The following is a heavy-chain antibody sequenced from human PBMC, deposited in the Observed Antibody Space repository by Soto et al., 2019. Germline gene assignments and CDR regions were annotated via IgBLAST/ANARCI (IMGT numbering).Heavy chain of an antibody. CDR3: ARRATYHHYFDF. CDR2: IYPGDSDT. J-gene: IGHJ4*02. D-gene: IGHD3-9*01. CDR1: GYSFTSDW. V-gene: IGHV5-51*01. Sequence: GESLKISCKGSGYSFTSDWIAWVRQMPGKGLEYMGIIYPGDSDTRYSPSFQGQVTISADKSTSTAYIQWSSLKASDTAIYYCARRATYHHYFDFWGQGTPVTVSS.